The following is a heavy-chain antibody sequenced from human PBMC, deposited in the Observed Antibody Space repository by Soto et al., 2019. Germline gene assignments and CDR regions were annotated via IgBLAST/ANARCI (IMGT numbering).Heavy chain of an antibody. J-gene: IGHJ4*02. CDR3: AKGGGYSYGYVAY. CDR2: ISGSGSGGST. Sequence: EVQLLESGGDLVQPGGSLRLSCAASGFTFSSYAMSWVRQAPGKGLEWVSAISGSGSGGSTYYADSVKGRLAISRDDSKTTLYLQMNSLRAEDTAVYYCAKGGGYSYGYVAYWGQGTLVTVSS. CDR1: GFTFSSYA. D-gene: IGHD5-18*01. V-gene: IGHV3-23*01.